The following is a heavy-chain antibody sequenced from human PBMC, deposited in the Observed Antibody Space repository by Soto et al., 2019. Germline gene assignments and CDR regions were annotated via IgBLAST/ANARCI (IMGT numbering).Heavy chain of an antibody. J-gene: IGHJ4*02. CDR2: MKQDGSGK. CDR3: ARDRRGVCSGGSCYYYFDY. Sequence: GGSLRLSCVASGFTFSSYWMSWVRQAPGKGLEWVANMKQDGSGKYYVDSVKGRFTISRDNAKSSLYLQMNSLRAEDTAVYYCARDRRGVCSGGSCYYYFDYWGQGTLVTVSS. D-gene: IGHD2-15*01. V-gene: IGHV3-7*01. CDR1: GFTFSSYW.